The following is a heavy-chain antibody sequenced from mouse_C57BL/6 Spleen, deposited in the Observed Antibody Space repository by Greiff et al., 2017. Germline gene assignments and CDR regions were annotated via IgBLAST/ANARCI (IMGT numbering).Heavy chain of an antibody. Sequence: EVQLVESEGGLVQPGSSMKLSCTASGFTFSDYYMAWVRQVPEKGLEWVANINYDGSSTYYLDSLKSRFIISRDNAKNILYLQMSSLKSEDTATYYCARGPKDYYAMDYWGQGTSVTVSS. CDR2: INYDGSST. V-gene: IGHV5-16*01. D-gene: IGHD1-3*01. CDR3: ARGPKDYYAMDY. J-gene: IGHJ4*01. CDR1: GFTFSDYY.